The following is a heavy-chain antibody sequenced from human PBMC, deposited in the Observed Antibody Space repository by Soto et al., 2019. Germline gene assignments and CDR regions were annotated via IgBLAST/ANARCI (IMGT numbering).Heavy chain of an antibody. CDR3: ARGTRHYYDSSGALHYYYGMDV. D-gene: IGHD3-22*01. CDR1: GGTFSSYA. CDR2: IIPISGTA. Sequence: QVQLVQSGAEVKKPGSSVKVSCKSSGGTFSSYAISWVRQAPGQGLEWMGGIIPISGTANYAQKFQSRVTITADDSTSAAYMELSSLRSQDTAVYYCARGTRHYYDSSGALHYYYGMDVWGQGTTVTVSS. V-gene: IGHV1-69*01. J-gene: IGHJ6*02.